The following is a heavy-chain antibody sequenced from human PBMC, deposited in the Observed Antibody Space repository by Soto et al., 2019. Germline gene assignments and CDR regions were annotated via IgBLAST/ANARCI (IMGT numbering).Heavy chain of an antibody. D-gene: IGHD2-15*01. CDR3: ARDLAKGGGSAGFDY. Sequence: SETLSLTCIVSGGSITGSSYYWVWLRHPPGKGLEWIGSIYYSGSTYYNPSLKSRVTLSADTAKNQFSLKLSSVTAADTAVYFCARDLAKGGGSAGFDYWGQGTLVTVSS. CDR1: GGSITGSSYY. J-gene: IGHJ4*02. V-gene: IGHV4-39*02. CDR2: IYYSGST.